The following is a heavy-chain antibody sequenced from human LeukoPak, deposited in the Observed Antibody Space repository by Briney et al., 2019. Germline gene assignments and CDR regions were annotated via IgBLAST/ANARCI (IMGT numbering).Heavy chain of an antibody. D-gene: IGHD4-17*01. Sequence: ASVKVSCKASGYTFTSYDINWVRQATGQGLEWMGWMNPNSGNTGYNTGYTQKFQGRVTMTRNTSISTAYMELSSLRSEDTAVYYCARETTGYYYGMDVWGQGTTVTVSS. CDR2: MNPNSGNTGYNT. J-gene: IGHJ6*02. CDR1: GYTFTSYD. V-gene: IGHV1-8*01. CDR3: ARETTGYYYGMDV.